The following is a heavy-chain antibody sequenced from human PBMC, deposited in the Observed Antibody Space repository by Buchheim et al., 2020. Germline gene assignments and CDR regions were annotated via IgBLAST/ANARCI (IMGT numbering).Heavy chain of an antibody. CDR2: ITWNSGDM. Sequence: EVQLVESGGGLVATGGSLRLSCVASGFSFYGSVIHWVRQVPGKGLEWVSHITWNSGDMGYAGSVKDRFTIPRDTAKKSPLFQMSRLRPDDTALYYCAKGWYSSGPFDNWGQGTL. CDR1: GFSFYGSV. J-gene: IGHJ4*02. V-gene: IGHV3-9*01. D-gene: IGHD6-19*01. CDR3: AKGWYSSGPFDN.